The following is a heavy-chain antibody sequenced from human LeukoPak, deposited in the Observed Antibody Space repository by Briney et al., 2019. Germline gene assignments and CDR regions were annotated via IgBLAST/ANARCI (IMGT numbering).Heavy chain of an antibody. CDR3: ARGLYCSGGSCYGGPFDY. D-gene: IGHD2-15*01. Sequence: SETLSLTCTVSGGSISSYYWSWIRQPPGKGLEWIGNIYYSGSTNYNPSLKSRVTISIDTSKNQFSLKLSSVTAADTAVYYCARGLYCSGGSCYGGPFDYWGQGALVTVSS. CDR1: GGSISSYY. J-gene: IGHJ4*02. CDR2: IYYSGST. V-gene: IGHV4-59*01.